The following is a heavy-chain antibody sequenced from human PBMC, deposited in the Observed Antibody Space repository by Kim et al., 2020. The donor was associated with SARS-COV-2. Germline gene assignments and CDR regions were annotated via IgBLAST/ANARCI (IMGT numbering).Heavy chain of an antibody. CDR3: ARRDRIAARRYYYYGMDV. D-gene: IGHD6-6*01. J-gene: IGHJ6*02. V-gene: IGHV4-39*01. CDR2: IYYSGST. CDR1: GGSISSSSYY. Sequence: SETLSLTCTVSGGSISSSSYYWGWIRQPPGKGLEWIGSIYYSGSTYYNPSLKSRVTISVDTSKNQFSLKLSSVTAADTAVYYCARRDRIAARRYYYYGMDVWGQGTTVTVSS.